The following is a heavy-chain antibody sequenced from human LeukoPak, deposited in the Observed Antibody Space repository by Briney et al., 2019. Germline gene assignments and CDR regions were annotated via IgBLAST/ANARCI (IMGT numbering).Heavy chain of an antibody. CDR2: IYYSGST. Sequence: TSSETLSLTCTVSGGSISSYYWSWIRQPPGKGLEWIGYIYYSGSTNYNPSPKSRVTISVDTSKNQFSLKLSSVTAADTAVYYCARAYYSNYAPYYFDYWGQGTLVTVSS. V-gene: IGHV4-59*01. D-gene: IGHD4-11*01. CDR3: ARAYYSNYAPYYFDY. CDR1: GGSISSYY. J-gene: IGHJ4*02.